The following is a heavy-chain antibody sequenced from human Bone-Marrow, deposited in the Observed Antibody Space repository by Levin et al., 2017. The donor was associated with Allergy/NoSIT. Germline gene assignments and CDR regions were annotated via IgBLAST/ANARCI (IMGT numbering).Heavy chain of an antibody. Sequence: GGSLRLSCKGSGYSFTNYWVGWVRQMPGKDLEWMGIIYPGDSDTKYSPSFQGQVTISADKSISTAYLQWSSLKASDTAIYYCARTLGGAMVRGVSTGVLYYDYGMDVWGQGTTVTVSS. D-gene: IGHD3-10*01. CDR2: IYPGDSDT. CDR1: GYSFTNYW. J-gene: IGHJ6*02. V-gene: IGHV5-51*01. CDR3: ARTLGGAMVRGVSTGVLYYDYGMDV.